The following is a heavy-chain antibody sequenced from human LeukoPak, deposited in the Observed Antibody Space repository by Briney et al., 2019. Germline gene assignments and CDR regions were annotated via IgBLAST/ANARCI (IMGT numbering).Heavy chain of an antibody. Sequence: PGRSLRLSCAASGFTFSSYAMHWVRQAPGKGLEWVAVISYDGSNKYYADSVKGRFTISRDNSKNTLYLQMNSLRAEDTAVYYCARDGSSLDYWGRGTLVTVSS. CDR2: ISYDGSNK. V-gene: IGHV3-30*01. J-gene: IGHJ4*02. CDR1: GFTFSSYA. CDR3: ARDGSSLDY. D-gene: IGHD6-6*01.